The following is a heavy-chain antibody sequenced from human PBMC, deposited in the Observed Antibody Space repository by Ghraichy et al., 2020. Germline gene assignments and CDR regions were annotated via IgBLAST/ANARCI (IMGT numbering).Heavy chain of an antibody. CDR3: ARVRVCSSTSCYSPHFAY. CDR2: IYYSGST. V-gene: IGHV4-59*01. Sequence: SETLSLTCTVSGGSISSYYWSWIRQPPGKGLEWIGYIYYSGSTNYNRSLKSRVTISVDTSKNQFSLKLSSVTAADTAVYYCARVRVCSSTSCYSPHFAYCGTGSLVAVSS. J-gene: IGHJ4*02. CDR1: GGSISSYY. D-gene: IGHD2-2*01.